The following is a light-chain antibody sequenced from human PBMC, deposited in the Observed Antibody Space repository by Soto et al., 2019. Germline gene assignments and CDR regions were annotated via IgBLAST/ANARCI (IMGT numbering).Light chain of an antibody. Sequence: QSVLTQPPSASGTPGQRVTISCSGSRFNIGRNTVNWYQQLPGSAPKLLIYSNNQRPSGVPDRFSGSRSDTSASLAISGLQSEDEADYYCAAWDDSLNGVVFGGGTKLTVL. CDR1: RFNIGRNT. V-gene: IGLV1-44*01. CDR2: SNN. CDR3: AAWDDSLNGVV. J-gene: IGLJ2*01.